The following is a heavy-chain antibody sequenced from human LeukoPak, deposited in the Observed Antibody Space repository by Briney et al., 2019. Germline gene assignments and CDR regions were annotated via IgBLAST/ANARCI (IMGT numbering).Heavy chain of an antibody. CDR3: AREGARSSLFVDYYGMDV. D-gene: IGHD2-15*01. Sequence: ASVKVSCKASGYTFPSYGISWVRQAPGQGLEWMGWISGYNGNTNYAQKLQGRVTMTTDTSTSTAYMELRSLRSDDTAVYYCAREGARSSLFVDYYGMDVWGQGTTVTVSS. CDR2: ISGYNGNT. V-gene: IGHV1-18*01. CDR1: GYTFPSYG. J-gene: IGHJ6*02.